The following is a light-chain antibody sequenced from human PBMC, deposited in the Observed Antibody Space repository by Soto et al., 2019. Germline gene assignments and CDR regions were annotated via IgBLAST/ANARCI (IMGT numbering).Light chain of an antibody. V-gene: IGKV3-11*01. Sequence: EIVLTQSPATLCLSPGERATLSCRASQSVSSYLAWYQQKPGEAPRLLINDASNSATGIPARFSGSGSGTDFTLTISSLDPEDFAVYYCQQRSNWPLITFGQGTRLEIK. J-gene: IGKJ5*01. CDR1: QSVSSY. CDR2: DAS. CDR3: QQRSNWPLIT.